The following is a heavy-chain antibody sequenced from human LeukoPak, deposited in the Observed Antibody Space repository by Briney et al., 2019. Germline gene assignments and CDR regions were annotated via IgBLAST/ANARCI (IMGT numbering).Heavy chain of an antibody. V-gene: IGHV1-18*01. CDR2: IIAYNGNT. CDR3: ARGGADSSGYYEGHDY. Sequence: ASVKVSCKASGYTFTSYGISWVRQAPGQGLEWMGWIIAYNGNTNYAQKLQGRVTMTRNTSISTAYMELSSLRSEDTAVYYCARGGADSSGYYEGHDYWGQGTLVTVSS. CDR1: GYTFTSYG. D-gene: IGHD3-22*01. J-gene: IGHJ4*02.